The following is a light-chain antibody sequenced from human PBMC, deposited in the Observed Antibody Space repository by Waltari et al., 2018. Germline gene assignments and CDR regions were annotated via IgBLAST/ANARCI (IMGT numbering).Light chain of an antibody. CDR1: QSLLHNNGDNY. CDR2: LTS. Sequence: DIVMTQSALSLPVTPGEPASISCRSTQSLLHNNGDNYLDWYVHRPGQSPQRLIYLTSKRASGVPDRLSGSGSGTDFTLKISRVEAEDVGVYYGMQTLQTPFTFGGGTKVEIK. CDR3: MQTLQTPFT. J-gene: IGKJ4*01. V-gene: IGKV2-28*01.